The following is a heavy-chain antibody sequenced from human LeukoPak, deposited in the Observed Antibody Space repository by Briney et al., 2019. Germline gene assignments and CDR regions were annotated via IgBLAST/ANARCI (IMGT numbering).Heavy chain of an antibody. CDR2: TSDRGDYT. Sequence: GGSLRLSCAASGFTFTSYSMSWVRQAPGKGLEWVSGTSDRGDYTYYADSVKGWFTISRDSSKNTLFLQMNSLRAEDTALYFCARKAQYNGHYPLDYWGQGTLVTVSS. V-gene: IGHV3-23*01. CDR3: ARKAQYNGHYPLDY. J-gene: IGHJ4*02. D-gene: IGHD1-7*01. CDR1: GFTFTSYS.